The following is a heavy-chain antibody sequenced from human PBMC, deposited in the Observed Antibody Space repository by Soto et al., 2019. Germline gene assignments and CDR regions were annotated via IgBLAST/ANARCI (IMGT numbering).Heavy chain of an antibody. J-gene: IGHJ6*02. Sequence: EVQLVESGGGLVQPGVSLRLSCAASGFTFSTYSMNWVRQAPGKGLEWISYITKSSRTIYYADSVKGRFTISRDNAKNPLCLQMNSPRAEDTAVYYGTRDHGYGDGMDVWGQGTTVTVSS. D-gene: IGHD4-17*01. CDR3: TRDHGYGDGMDV. CDR1: GFTFSTYS. CDR2: ITKSSRTI. V-gene: IGHV3-48*01.